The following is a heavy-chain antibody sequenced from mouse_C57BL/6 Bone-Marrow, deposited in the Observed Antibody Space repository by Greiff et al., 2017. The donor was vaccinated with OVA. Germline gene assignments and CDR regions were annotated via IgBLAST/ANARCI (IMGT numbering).Heavy chain of an antibody. V-gene: IGHV15-2*01. D-gene: IGHD2-2*01. Sequence: VQLQQSGSELRSPGSSVKLSCKDFDSEVFPIAYMSWVRQKPGHGFEWIGGILPSIGRTIYGEKFEDKATLDADTLSNTAYLELNSLTSEDSAIYYCARREVWLRQGSYWYFDVWGTGTTVTVSS. CDR3: ARREVWLRQGSYWYFDV. CDR2: ILPSIGRT. J-gene: IGHJ1*03. CDR1: DSEVFPIAY.